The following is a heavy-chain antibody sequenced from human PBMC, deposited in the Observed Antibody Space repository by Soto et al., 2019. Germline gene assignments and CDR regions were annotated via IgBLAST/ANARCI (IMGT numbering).Heavy chain of an antibody. CDR2: MNPNSGNT. CDR1: GYTFTSYD. J-gene: IGHJ3*01. CDR3: ARGIN. Sequence: QVQLVQSEAEMKRPGASVRVSCKASGYTFTSYDINWVRQATGQGLEWLGWMNPNSGNTGYAQKFQGRITLTRSTSTSTAYMELTSLRSEDTAVYYCARGINWGQGTMVTVSS. V-gene: IGHV1-8*01.